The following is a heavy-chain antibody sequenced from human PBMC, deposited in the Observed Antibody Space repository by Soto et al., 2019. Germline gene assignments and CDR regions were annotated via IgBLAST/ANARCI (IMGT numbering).Heavy chain of an antibody. D-gene: IGHD1-1*01. CDR2: INLFDGRT. J-gene: IGHJ6*02. CDR1: GFTFRAYG. Sequence: GGSLRLSCAASGFTFRAYGMSWIRQTPEKGLEWVSSINLFDGRTYYTDSVKGRFTISKGDSKSTVSLQLNSLRVDDTAIYYCARGGVHGTDHYYRGMDVWGQGRPVTVSS. CDR3: ARGGVHGTDHYYRGMDV. V-gene: IGHV3-23*01.